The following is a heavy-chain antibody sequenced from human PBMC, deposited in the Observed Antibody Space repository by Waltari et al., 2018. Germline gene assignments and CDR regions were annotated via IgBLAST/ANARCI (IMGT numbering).Heavy chain of an antibody. J-gene: IGHJ6*03. CDR1: GGSISSYY. D-gene: IGHD6-13*01. CDR3: ARVWSRAAGRVNYYYYMDV. CDR2: IYYSGST. V-gene: IGHV4-59*01. Sequence: QVQLQESGPGLVKPSETLSLTCTVSGGSISSYYWSWIRQPPGKGLEWIGYIYYSGSTNYNPSLKSRVTISVDTSKNQFSLKLSSVTAADTAVYYCARVWSRAAGRVNYYYYMDVWGKGTTVTISS.